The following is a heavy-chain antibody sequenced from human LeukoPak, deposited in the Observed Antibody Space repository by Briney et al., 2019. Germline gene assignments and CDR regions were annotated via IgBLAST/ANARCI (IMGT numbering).Heavy chain of an antibody. D-gene: IGHD2-2*01. CDR1: GYTFTGYY. J-gene: IGHJ4*02. Sequence: ASVKVSCKASGYTFTGYYMHWVRQAPGQGLEWMGWINPNNGGTGYAQKFQGRVTMTRNTSISTAYMELSGLRSDDTAVYYCAKGDIVVVPAALGDYWGQGTLVTVSS. V-gene: IGHV1-2*02. CDR2: INPNNGGT. CDR3: AKGDIVVVPAALGDY.